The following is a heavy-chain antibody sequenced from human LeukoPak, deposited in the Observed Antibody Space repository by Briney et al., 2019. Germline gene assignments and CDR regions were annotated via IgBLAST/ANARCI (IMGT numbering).Heavy chain of an antibody. V-gene: IGHV3-30*04. CDR1: GFTFSSYT. J-gene: IGHJ6*02. CDR3: ARDDTTNNYYYYYGMDV. CDR2: ISYDGSNK. Sequence: GGSLRLSCAASGFTFSSYTMHWVRQAPGKGLEWVAVISYDGSNKYYADSVKGRFTISRDNSKNTLYLQMNSLRAEDTAVYYCARDDTTNNYYYYYGMDVWGQGTTVTVSS. D-gene: IGHD1-1*01.